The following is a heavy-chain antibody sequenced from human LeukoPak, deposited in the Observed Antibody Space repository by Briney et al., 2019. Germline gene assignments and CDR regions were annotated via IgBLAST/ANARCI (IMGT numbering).Heavy chain of an antibody. D-gene: IGHD2-21*02. CDR2: IGTAGDT. CDR1: GFTFSSYD. J-gene: IGHJ6*02. Sequence: PGGSLRLSCAASGFTFSSYDMHWVRQATGKGLEWVSAIGTAGDTYYPGSVKGRFTISRENAKNSLYLQMNSLRAGDTAVYYCARSIRQYCGGDCFLYGMDVWGQGTTVTVSS. CDR3: ARSIRQYCGGDCFLYGMDV. V-gene: IGHV3-13*01.